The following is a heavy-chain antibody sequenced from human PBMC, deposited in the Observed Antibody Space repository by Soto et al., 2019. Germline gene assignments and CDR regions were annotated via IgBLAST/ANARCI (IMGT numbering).Heavy chain of an antibody. J-gene: IGHJ4*02. D-gene: IGHD3-16*02. CDR2: TIPALDKT. CDR3: ARSIGSGGVIGGFDY. CDR1: GGTFKMYA. V-gene: IGHV1-69*01. Sequence: QVQLVQSGPEVKKPGSAVKVSCKASGGTFKMYAMNWVRQAPGQGLEWMGGTIPALDKTNYAQKFQGRLTITVDESTGTAYMDLSGPRSDDTAVYYCARSIGSGGVIGGFDYWGQGTLVTVSS.